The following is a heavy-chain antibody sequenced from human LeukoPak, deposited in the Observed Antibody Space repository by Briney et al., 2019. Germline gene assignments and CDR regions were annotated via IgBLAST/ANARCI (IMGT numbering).Heavy chain of an antibody. CDR3: ARDNSGYGFVY. V-gene: IGHV4-31*03. D-gene: IGHD3-22*01. CDR1: GGSISSGGYY. Sequence: SETLSLTCTVSGGSISSGGYYWSWIRQHPGKGLEWIGYIYYSGSTYYNPSLKSRVTISVDTSKNQFSLKLSSVTAADTAVYYCARDNSGYGFVYWGQGTLVTVSS. J-gene: IGHJ4*02. CDR2: IYYSGST.